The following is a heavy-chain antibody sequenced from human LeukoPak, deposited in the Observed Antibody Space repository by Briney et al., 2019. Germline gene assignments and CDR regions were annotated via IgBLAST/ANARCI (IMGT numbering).Heavy chain of an antibody. CDR3: AKEIQYYYGSGSYYT. D-gene: IGHD3-10*01. CDR1: GFTFSSYG. Sequence: PGGTLRLSCAASGFTFSSYGMSWVRQAPGKGLEWVSAISGSGGSTYYADSVKGRFTISRDNSKNTLYLQMNSLRAEDTAVYYCAKEIQYYYGSGSYYTWGQGTLVTVSS. CDR2: ISGSGGST. V-gene: IGHV3-23*01. J-gene: IGHJ4*02.